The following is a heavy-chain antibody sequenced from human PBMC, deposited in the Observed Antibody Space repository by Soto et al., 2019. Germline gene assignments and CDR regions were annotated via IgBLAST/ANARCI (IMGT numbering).Heavy chain of an antibody. CDR2: VHISGHS. J-gene: IGHJ5*01. CDR3: ARVRQGCSANNCYFDP. D-gene: IGHD1-1*01. Sequence: SETLSLTCTLSGGSVRAPDWWNWVRQSPDKGLEWIAEVHISGHSNYNPSLRSRVSVSTDSSKNQFYLNLNSVTAADTAIYYCARVRQGCSANNCYFDPWGQGTQVTVSS. CDR1: GGSVRAPDW. V-gene: IGHV4-4*02.